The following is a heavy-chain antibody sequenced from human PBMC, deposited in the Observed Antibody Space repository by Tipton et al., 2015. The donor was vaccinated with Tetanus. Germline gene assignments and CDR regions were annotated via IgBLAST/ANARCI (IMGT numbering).Heavy chain of an antibody. CDR3: AREAPGGYYPAF. Sequence: SLRLSCAASGFSVSDYNMNWVRQAPGKGLEWVSTITSSGHTFYADSVRGRFSISRDNAKNSLVLQMDSLRADDTAVYYCAREAPGGYYPAFWGQGTRVAVSS. J-gene: IGHJ1*01. D-gene: IGHD3-3*01. CDR2: ITSSGHT. CDR1: GFSVSDYN. V-gene: IGHV3-69-1*02.